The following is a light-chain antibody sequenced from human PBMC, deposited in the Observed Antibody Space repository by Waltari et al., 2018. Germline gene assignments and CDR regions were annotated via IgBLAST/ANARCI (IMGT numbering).Light chain of an antibody. V-gene: IGLV1-40*01. CDR2: GSK. CDR3: QSYDSSLGGSVV. CDR1: SSNLGPGYH. J-gene: IGLJ2*01. Sequence: QSVLTQPPSVSGAPGQRVTLPCPGSSSNLGPGYHVHWYQQVPGPAPKLLIYGSKNRPSGVPGRFSGSKSGTSASLAITGLQGEDEAVYYCQSYDSSLGGSVVFGGGTQLTVL.